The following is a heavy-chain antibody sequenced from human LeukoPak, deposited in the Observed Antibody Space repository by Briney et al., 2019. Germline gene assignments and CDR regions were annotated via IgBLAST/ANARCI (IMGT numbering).Heavy chain of an antibody. J-gene: IGHJ4*02. CDR3: ARNTINDFEY. CDR1: GVSINSHY. D-gene: IGHD5-12*01. V-gene: IGHV4-59*08. CDR2: ISYSGST. Sequence: SETLSLTCTVSGVSINSHYWRWIRQPPGKGLEWIGYISYSGSTSYNPSLKSRVTISVDTSKNQFSLDLSSVTAADTAVYYGARNTINDFEYWGQGTLVTVSS.